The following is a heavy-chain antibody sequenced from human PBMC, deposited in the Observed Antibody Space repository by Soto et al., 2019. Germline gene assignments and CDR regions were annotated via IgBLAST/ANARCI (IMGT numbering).Heavy chain of an antibody. Sequence: GESLKISCKGSGYSFTSFWIAWVRQMPGKGLEWMGIIYVDDSETRYSPSFQGQVTISADKSISTTYLQWNSLKASDTAIYYCARGDRGEYWGQGTLVTVSS. V-gene: IGHV5-51*01. J-gene: IGHJ4*02. CDR1: GYSFTSFW. CDR3: ARGDRGEY. D-gene: IGHD2-21*02. CDR2: IYVDDSET.